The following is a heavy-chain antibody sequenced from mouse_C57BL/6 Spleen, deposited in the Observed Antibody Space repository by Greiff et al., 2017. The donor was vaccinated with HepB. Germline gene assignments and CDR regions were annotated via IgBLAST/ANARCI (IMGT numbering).Heavy chain of an antibody. CDR3: AKATTVVVKDYFDY. V-gene: IGHV1-82*01. CDR2: IYPGDGDT. CDR1: GYAFSSSW. J-gene: IGHJ2*01. Sequence: VQLQESGPELVKPGASVKISCKASGYAFSSSWMNWVKQRPGKGLEWIGRIYPGDGDTNYNGKFKGKATLTADKSSSTAYMQLSSLTSEDSAVYFCAKATTVVVKDYFDYWGQGTTLTVSS. D-gene: IGHD1-1*01.